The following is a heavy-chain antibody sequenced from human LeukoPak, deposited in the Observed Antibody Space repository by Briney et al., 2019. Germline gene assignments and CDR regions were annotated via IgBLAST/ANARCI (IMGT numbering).Heavy chain of an antibody. CDR2: ISAYNGNT. V-gene: IGHV1-18*01. Sequence: GASVKVSCKASGYTFTSYGISWVRQAPGQGLDWMGWISAYNGNTNYAQKLQGRVTMTRDKPTSTAYMELRSLRSDDTAVYYCARDAVVAATPMRWFDPWGQGTLVTVSS. CDR1: GYTFTSYG. CDR3: ARDAVVAATPMRWFDP. D-gene: IGHD2-15*01. J-gene: IGHJ5*02.